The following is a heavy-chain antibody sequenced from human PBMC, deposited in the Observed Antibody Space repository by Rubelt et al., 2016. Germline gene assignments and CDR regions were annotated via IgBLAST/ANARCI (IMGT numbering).Heavy chain of an antibody. V-gene: IGHV3-15*07. D-gene: IGHD2-21*01. CDR2: IKSKTDGGTT. CDR1: GFTFSNAW. CDR3: TTDGEFGYYYGMDV. Sequence: EVQLVESGGGLVKPGGSLRLSCAASGFTFSNAWMNWVRQAPGKGLEWVGRIKSKTDGGTTDYAAPVKGRFTNSRDDSKNTLYLQMNSLKTDDTAVYYCTTDGEFGYYYGMDVWGQGTTVTVSS. J-gene: IGHJ6*02.